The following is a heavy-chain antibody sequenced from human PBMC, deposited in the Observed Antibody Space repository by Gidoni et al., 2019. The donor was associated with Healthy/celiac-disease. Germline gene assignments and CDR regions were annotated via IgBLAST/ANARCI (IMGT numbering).Heavy chain of an antibody. V-gene: IGHV1-18*01. CDR1: GYTFTSYG. CDR2: ISAYNGNT. J-gene: IGHJ6*02. Sequence: QVQLVQSGAEVKKPGASVKVSCKASGYTFTSYGTSWVRQAPGQGLEWMGWISAYNGNTNYAQKLQGRVTMTTDTSTSTAYMELRSLRSDDTAVYYCAREVATIPRRGYYYYGMDVWGQGTTVTVSS. D-gene: IGHD5-12*01. CDR3: AREVATIPRRGYYYYGMDV.